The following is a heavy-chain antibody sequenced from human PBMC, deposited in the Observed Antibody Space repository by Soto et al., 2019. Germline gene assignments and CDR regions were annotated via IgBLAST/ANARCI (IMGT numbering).Heavy chain of an antibody. V-gene: IGHV2-5*02. Sequence: QVTLKESGPTLVKPTQTLTLTCTVSGLSLRTTGVGVGWVRQPPGKALEGLALLYWDDDKRYSPSLRSRLTIAKDISEMQVVLTMTNMDTVDTSTYYCVQSRCGGDCLEIYSSHAYNGLDVWGQGTTVTVSS. CDR3: VQSRCGGDCLEIYSSHAYNGLDV. D-gene: IGHD2-21*02. CDR1: GLSLRTTGVG. J-gene: IGHJ6*02. CDR2: LYWDDDK.